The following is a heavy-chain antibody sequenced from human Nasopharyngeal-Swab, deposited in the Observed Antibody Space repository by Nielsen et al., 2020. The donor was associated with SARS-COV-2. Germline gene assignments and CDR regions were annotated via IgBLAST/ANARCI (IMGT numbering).Heavy chain of an antibody. Sequence: SETLSLTCAVYGGSFSGYYWSWIRQPPGKGLEWIGEINHSGSTNYNPSLKSRVTISVDTSKNQFSLKLSSVTAADTAVYYCARATSSTNCINDYWGQGTLVTVSS. CDR2: INHSGST. CDR1: GGSFSGYY. J-gene: IGHJ4*02. CDR3: ARATSSTNCINDY. V-gene: IGHV4-34*01. D-gene: IGHD2-2*01.